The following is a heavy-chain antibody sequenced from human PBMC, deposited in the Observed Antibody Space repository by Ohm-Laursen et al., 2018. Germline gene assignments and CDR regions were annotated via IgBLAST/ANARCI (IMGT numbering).Heavy chain of an antibody. CDR2: ISYDGSNK. Sequence: SLRLSCAASGSTFSSYGMHWVRQAPGKGLEWVAVISYDGSNKYYADSVKGRFTISRDNSKNTLYLQMNSLRAEDTAVYYCAKEEIPLYYYGMDVWGQGTTVTVSS. V-gene: IGHV3-30*18. D-gene: IGHD2-2*02. CDR1: GSTFSSYG. CDR3: AKEEIPLYYYGMDV. J-gene: IGHJ6*02.